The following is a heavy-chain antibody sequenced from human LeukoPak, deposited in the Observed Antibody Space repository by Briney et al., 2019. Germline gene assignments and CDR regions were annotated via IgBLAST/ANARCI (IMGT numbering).Heavy chain of an antibody. Sequence: LSLTCAVSGGSISSSDWWSWVRQPPGKGLEWVAVISYDGSSKNYADSVKGRFTISRDNSKNTLYLQMNSLRAEDTAVYYCAADRVWFGEIRAYFDYWGQGTLVTVSS. J-gene: IGHJ4*02. D-gene: IGHD3-10*01. CDR3: AADRVWFGEIRAYFDY. V-gene: IGHV3-30*03. CDR2: ISYDGSSK. CDR1: GGSISSSDW.